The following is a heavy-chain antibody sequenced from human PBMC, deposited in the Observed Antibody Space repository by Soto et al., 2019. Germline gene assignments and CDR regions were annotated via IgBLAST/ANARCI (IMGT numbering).Heavy chain of an antibody. CDR3: AKNPPTYYYDSSGYYPDY. D-gene: IGHD3-22*01. Sequence: PGGSLRLSCAASGFTFSSYAMSWVRQAPGKGLEWVSAISGSGGSTYYADSVKGRFTISRDNSKNTLYLQMNSLRAEDTAVYYCAKNPPTYYYDSSGYYPDYWGQGTLVTVSS. V-gene: IGHV3-23*01. J-gene: IGHJ4*02. CDR1: GFTFSSYA. CDR2: ISGSGGST.